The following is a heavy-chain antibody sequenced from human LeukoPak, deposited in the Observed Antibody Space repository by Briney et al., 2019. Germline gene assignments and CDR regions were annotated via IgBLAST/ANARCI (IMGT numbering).Heavy chain of an antibody. CDR2: ISSSSSYI. V-gene: IGHV3-21*01. CDR3: ARDLDTVTTAFAI. CDR1: GFTFSSYS. J-gene: IGHJ3*02. D-gene: IGHD4-17*01. Sequence: PGGSLRLSCAASGFTFSSYSMNWVRQAPGKGLEWVSSISSSSSYIYYADSVKGRFTISRDNAKNSLYLQMNSLRAEDTAVYYCARDLDTVTTAFAIWGQGTMVTVSS.